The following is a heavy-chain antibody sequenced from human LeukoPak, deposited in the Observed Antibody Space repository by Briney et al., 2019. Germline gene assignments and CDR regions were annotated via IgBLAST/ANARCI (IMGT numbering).Heavy chain of an antibody. CDR3: ARAYFDVWSGYYSPTYFDY. Sequence: KSSETLSLTSAVSGGSISSGGYSWSWIRQPPGKGLEWIGYIYYSVNTYYSPSLKSRVTISVDTSKNQFSLKLSSVTAADTAVYYCARAYFDVWSGYYSPTYFDYWGQGTLVTVSS. CDR2: IYYSVNT. V-gene: IGHV4-30-4*07. D-gene: IGHD3-3*01. J-gene: IGHJ4*02. CDR1: GGSISSGGYS.